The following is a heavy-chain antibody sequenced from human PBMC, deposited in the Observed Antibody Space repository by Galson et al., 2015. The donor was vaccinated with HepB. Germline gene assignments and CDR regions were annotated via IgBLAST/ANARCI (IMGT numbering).Heavy chain of an antibody. CDR1: GFTFSSYS. D-gene: IGHD6-13*01. J-gene: IGHJ3*02. V-gene: IGHV3-21*01. Sequence: SLRLSCAASGFTFSSYSMNWVRQAPGKGLEWVSSISSSSSYIYYADSVKGRFTISRDNAKNSLYLQMNSLRAEDTAVYYCARDQQQLVLDAFDIWGQGTMVTVSS. CDR2: ISSSSSYI. CDR3: ARDQQQLVLDAFDI.